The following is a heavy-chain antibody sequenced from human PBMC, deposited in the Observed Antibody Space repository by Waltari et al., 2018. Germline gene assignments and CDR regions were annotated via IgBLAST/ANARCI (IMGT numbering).Heavy chain of an antibody. Sequence: VQLLESGVGLVQPGGSLSTSCAASGITVCNSSMSWVRPAQGKGLELISLIYSSGSTYYADSVKGRFTISRDNSKNTLYLQMNSLRSEDTAVYFCARDPPGVAAAGPGRGWGQGTLVTVSS. V-gene: IGHV3-66*02. J-gene: IGHJ4*02. CDR1: GITVCNSS. CDR2: IYSSGST. CDR3: ARDPPGVAAAGPGRG. D-gene: IGHD6-25*01.